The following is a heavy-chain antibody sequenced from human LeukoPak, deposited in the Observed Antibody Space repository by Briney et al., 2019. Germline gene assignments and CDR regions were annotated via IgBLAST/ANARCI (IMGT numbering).Heavy chain of an antibody. CDR3: ARKKRGYGYNWLDP. D-gene: IGHD5-18*01. CDR2: ITDTGSS. J-gene: IGHJ5*02. Sequence: SETLSLTCAVYGGSFSGHYWSWIRQPPGKGLEWIAEITDTGSSNYNPSLKSRVTISVDTSKNQVSLKLISVTAADTAVYYCARKKRGYGYNWLDPWGQGTLVTASS. V-gene: IGHV4-34*01. CDR1: GGSFSGHY.